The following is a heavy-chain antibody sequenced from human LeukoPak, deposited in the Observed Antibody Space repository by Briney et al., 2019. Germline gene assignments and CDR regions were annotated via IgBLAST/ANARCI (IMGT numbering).Heavy chain of an antibody. V-gene: IGHV1-2*02. CDR3: ASYPRYVSSPPFDY. CDR2: INPNTGDT. CDR1: GYTLTELS. D-gene: IGHD2-15*01. J-gene: IGHJ4*02. Sequence: ASVKVSCKVSGYTLTELSMHWVRQAPGKGLEWMGWINPNTGDTNYAQKFQGRVTMTRDTTISTAYMELSRLTSDDTAVYYCASYPRYVSSPPFDYWGQGTLVTVSS.